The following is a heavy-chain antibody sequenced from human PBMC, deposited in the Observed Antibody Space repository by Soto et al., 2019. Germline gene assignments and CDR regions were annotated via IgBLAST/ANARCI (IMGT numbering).Heavy chain of an antibody. J-gene: IGHJ4*02. CDR1: GYTFTNFV. CDR2: INAANGNT. D-gene: IGHD2-15*01. V-gene: IGHV1-3*01. Sequence: QVQLVQSGAEVKKPGASVKVSCKASGYTFTNFVMHWVRQAPGDRLEWMGWINAANGNTKYSQKFQGRFIISMGSSASTAYMELSSLTSEDTAVYYCARDYPYCTGGSCPGYWGQGILVIVSS. CDR3: ARDYPYCTGGSCPGY.